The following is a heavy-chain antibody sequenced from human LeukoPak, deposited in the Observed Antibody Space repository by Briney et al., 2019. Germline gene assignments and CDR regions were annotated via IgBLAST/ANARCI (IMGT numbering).Heavy chain of an antibody. V-gene: IGHV5-51*01. CDR3: VRGWWSFDY. CDR1: GYTFTSFW. Sequence: GESLKIFCKGSGYTFTSFWIGWVRQMPGKGLEWMASIYPGDSDTTYSPSFQGQVTISADKSSSTAYLRLSSLKASDTAIYYCVRGWWSFDYWGQGSLVTVSS. D-gene: IGHD3-16*01. J-gene: IGHJ4*02. CDR2: IYPGDSDT.